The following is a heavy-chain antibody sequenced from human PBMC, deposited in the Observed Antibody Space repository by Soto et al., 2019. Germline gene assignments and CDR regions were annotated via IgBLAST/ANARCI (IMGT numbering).Heavy chain of an antibody. CDR1: GGSISSSNYY. CDR3: ARLGGYCSTTGCYGYYAMDV. D-gene: IGHD2-2*01. J-gene: IGHJ6*02. CDR2: IYYSGNT. Sequence: SETLSLTCTVSGGSISSSNYYWGWIRQPPGKGLEWIGSIYYSGNTYYNPSLKSRVTMSVDTSKNQFSLKLSSVTAADTAVYYCARLGGYCSTTGCYGYYAMDVWG. V-gene: IGHV4-39*01.